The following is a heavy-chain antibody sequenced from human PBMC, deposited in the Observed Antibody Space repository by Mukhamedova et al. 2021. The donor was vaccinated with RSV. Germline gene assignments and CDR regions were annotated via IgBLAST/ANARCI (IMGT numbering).Heavy chain of an antibody. Sequence: EYMGWISGYNGNTNYAQKFQGRVTMTTDTSPSTAYMELTSLRSDDTAVYYCAREREFKNYDFWSGSYRETYYFDSWGQGTLVTVPS. V-gene: IGHV1-18*01. J-gene: IGHJ4*02. D-gene: IGHD3-3*01. CDR3: AREREFKNYDFWSGSYRETYYFDS. CDR2: ISGYNGNT.